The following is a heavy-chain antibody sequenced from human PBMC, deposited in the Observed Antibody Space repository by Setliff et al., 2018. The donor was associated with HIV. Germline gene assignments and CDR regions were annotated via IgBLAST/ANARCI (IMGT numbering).Heavy chain of an antibody. CDR1: GYSISSNDW. CDR2: IYYSGSI. V-gene: IGHV4-28*05. D-gene: IGHD4-17*01. Sequence: SETLSLTCVVSGYSISSNDWWGWIRQSPGKGLEWIGYIYYSGSIYYNPSLKSRVTMSVDTSKNQFSPKLSSVTAVDTAVYYCAKKGNGDYHFDYWGQGTLVTVSS. CDR3: AKKGNGDYHFDY. J-gene: IGHJ4*02.